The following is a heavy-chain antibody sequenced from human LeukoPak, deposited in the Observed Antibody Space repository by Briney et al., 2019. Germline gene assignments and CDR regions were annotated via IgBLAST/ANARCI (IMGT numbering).Heavy chain of an antibody. J-gene: IGHJ4*02. CDR2: IYYSGST. Sequence: SETLSLTCTVSGGSISSSSYYWGWIRQPPGKGLEWIGSIYYSGSTYYNPSLKSRVTISVDTSKNQFSLKLSSVTAADTAVYYCARQSSSSENWGQGTLVTVSS. CDR1: GGSISSSSYY. V-gene: IGHV4-39*01. CDR3: ARQSSSSEN. D-gene: IGHD6-6*01.